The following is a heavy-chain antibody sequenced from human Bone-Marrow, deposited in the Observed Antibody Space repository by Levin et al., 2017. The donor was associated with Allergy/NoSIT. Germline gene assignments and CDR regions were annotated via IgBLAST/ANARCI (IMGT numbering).Heavy chain of an antibody. J-gene: IGHJ4*02. CDR2: IKSTADGGTT. CDR3: ATDDSGSFYSTAFHY. V-gene: IGHV3-15*01. CDR1: GLTFNKVW. Sequence: GESLKISCAASGLTFNKVWMTWVRRAPGKGLEWVGRIKSTADGGTTTYAAPVKDRFSISRDDSKNTLFLEMNSLTAEDTAVYYCATDDSGSFYSTAFHYWGQGTLVSVSS. D-gene: IGHD1-26*01.